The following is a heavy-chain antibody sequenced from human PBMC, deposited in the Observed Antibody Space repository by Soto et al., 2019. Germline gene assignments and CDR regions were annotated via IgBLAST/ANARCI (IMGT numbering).Heavy chain of an antibody. J-gene: IGHJ3*02. CDR3: AAADDYVWGSYRYTLGAFDI. CDR1: GFTFTSSA. Sequence: SVKVSCKASGFTFTSSAVQWVRQARGQRLEWIGWIVVGSGNTNYAQKFQERVTITRDMSTSTAYMELSSLRSEDTAVYYCAAADDYVWGSYRYTLGAFDIWGQGTMVT. D-gene: IGHD3-16*02. V-gene: IGHV1-58*01. CDR2: IVVGSGNT.